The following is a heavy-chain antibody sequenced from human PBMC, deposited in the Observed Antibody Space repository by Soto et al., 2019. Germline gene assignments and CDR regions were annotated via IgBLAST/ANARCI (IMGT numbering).Heavy chain of an antibody. V-gene: IGHV4-30-2*01. D-gene: IGHD3-10*01. CDR1: GGSISSGGYS. CDR2: IYHSGST. Sequence: PSETLSLPCAVSGGSISSGGYSWSWIRQPPGKGLEWIGYIYHSGSTYYNPSLKSRVTISVDRSKNQFSLKLSSVTAADTAVYYCSRDLYGSGSYLDYRGQGTPISV. CDR3: SRDLYGSGSYLDY. J-gene: IGHJ1*01.